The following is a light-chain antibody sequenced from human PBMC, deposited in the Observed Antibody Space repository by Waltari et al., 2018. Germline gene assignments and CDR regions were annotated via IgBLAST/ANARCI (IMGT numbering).Light chain of an antibody. CDR3: QQRTDWPLT. CDR2: HAS. V-gene: IGKV3-11*01. Sequence: EIVLTQSPATLSLSPGERATLSCRASQTIRNYLAWYQQKPGQAPRLLIYHASNRATGIPARFNGSGYGTDFTLTISSLEPEDFAVYYCQQRTDWPLTFGGGTTVEIK. J-gene: IGKJ4*01. CDR1: QTIRNY.